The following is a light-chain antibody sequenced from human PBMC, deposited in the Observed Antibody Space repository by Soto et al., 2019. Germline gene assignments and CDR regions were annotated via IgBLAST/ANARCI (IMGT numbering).Light chain of an antibody. CDR3: QQSYSTPLT. CDR2: AAS. J-gene: IGKJ4*01. CDR1: QSINSY. Sequence: DLQMTQSPSSLSASVGDRVTITCRASQSINSYLNWYQDKPGKAPKLLIYAASSLHSGVPSRFSGSGSGTDFTLTINSLQPEDFATYYCQQSYSTPLTFGGGTKVEIK. V-gene: IGKV1-39*01.